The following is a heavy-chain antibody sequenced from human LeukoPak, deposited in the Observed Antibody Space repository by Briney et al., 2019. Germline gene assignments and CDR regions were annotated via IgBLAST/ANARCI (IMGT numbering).Heavy chain of an antibody. CDR3: ARVREYCSSTSCSTPIDY. V-gene: IGHV3-7*01. Sequence: GGSLRLSCAASGFTFSSYWMSWVRQAPGKGLEWVANIKQDGSEKYYVDSVKGRFTISRDNAKNSLYLQMNSLRAEDTAVYYCARVREYCSSTSCSTPIDYWGQGTLVTVSS. CDR1: GFTFSSYW. D-gene: IGHD2-2*01. CDR2: IKQDGSEK. J-gene: IGHJ4*02.